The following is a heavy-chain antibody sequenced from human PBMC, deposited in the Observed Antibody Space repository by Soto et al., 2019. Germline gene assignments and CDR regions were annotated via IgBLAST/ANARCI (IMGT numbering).Heavy chain of an antibody. J-gene: IGHJ6*02. Sequence: QLQLQESGSGLVKPSQTLSLTCAVSGGSISSGGYSWSWVRQPPGKGLEWIGYIYHSGSTYYNPSLKSRVTISVDRSKNQFSLKLSSVTAADTAVYYCARRRVFPYYYGMDVWGQGTTVTVSS. V-gene: IGHV4-30-2*01. D-gene: IGHD2-21*01. CDR1: GGSISSGGYS. CDR3: ARRRVFPYYYGMDV. CDR2: IYHSGST.